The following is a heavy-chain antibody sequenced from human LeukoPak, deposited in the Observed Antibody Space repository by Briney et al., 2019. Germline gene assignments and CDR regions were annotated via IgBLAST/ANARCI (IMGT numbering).Heavy chain of an antibody. CDR3: ARGARYSYFDY. Sequence: AGASLRLSCAASGFIFIDYGMSWVRQAPGKGLEWVSVISGSGSSTYYADSMKGRFTISRDNSKNTLFLQMNSLRAEDTAVYYCARGARYSYFDYWGQGTLVTVSS. J-gene: IGHJ4*02. V-gene: IGHV3-23*01. CDR2: ISGSGSST. D-gene: IGHD1-1*01. CDR1: GFIFIDYG.